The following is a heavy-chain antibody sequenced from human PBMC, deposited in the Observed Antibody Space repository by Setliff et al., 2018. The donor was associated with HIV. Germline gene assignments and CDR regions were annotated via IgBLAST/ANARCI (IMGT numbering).Heavy chain of an antibody. CDR3: AIDMVGGWLRPMPDF. V-gene: IGHV1-24*01. Sequence: ASVKVSCKVSGFTLGEVSMHWVRQAPGKGLEWMGYFDPEEGETVYAQKFQGRVTMTEDTSTNTAYMELSGLRSEDTAVYYCAIDMVGGWLRPMPDFWGQGALVTVSS. CDR1: GFTLGEVS. J-gene: IGHJ4*02. D-gene: IGHD2-2*01. CDR2: FDPEEGET.